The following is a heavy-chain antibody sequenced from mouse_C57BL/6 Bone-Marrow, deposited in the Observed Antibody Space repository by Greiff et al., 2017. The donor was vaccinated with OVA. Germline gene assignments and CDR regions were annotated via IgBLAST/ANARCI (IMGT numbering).Heavy chain of an antibody. CDR2: IYPRSGNT. D-gene: IGHD1-1*01. Sequence: QVHVKQSGAELARPGASVKLSCKASGYTFTSYGISWVKQRTGQGLEWIGEIYPRSGNTYYNEKFKGKATLTADKSSSTAYMELRSLTSEDSAVYFCARGAYYGSSLFAYWGQGTLVTVSA. V-gene: IGHV1-81*01. CDR1: GYTFTSYG. CDR3: ARGAYYGSSLFAY. J-gene: IGHJ3*01.